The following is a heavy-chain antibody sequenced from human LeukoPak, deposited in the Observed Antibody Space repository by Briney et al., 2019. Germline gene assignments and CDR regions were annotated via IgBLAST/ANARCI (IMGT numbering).Heavy chain of an antibody. CDR3: AREKTFYNILTGYKRGGYYFDY. CDR1: GFTFSSYD. V-gene: IGHV3-23*01. CDR2: ISGSGGRT. J-gene: IGHJ4*02. D-gene: IGHD3-9*01. Sequence: GGSLRLSCAASGFTFSSYDMSWVRQAPGKGLEWVSAISGSGGRTYYADSVKGRFTISRDNSKNTLYLQMNSLRAEDTAVYYCAREKTFYNILTGYKRGGYYFDYWGQGILVTVSS.